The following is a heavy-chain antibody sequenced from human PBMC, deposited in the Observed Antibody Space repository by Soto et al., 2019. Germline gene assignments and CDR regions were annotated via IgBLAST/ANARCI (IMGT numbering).Heavy chain of an antibody. CDR1: GITISNYP. J-gene: IGHJ4*02. CDR3: VKDDGGYPSTAPH. V-gene: IGHV3-23*01. D-gene: IGHD3-22*01. Sequence: EVQLLESGGGLVQPGGSLRLSCAASGITISNYPMSWVRQAPGKRLDWVSGISGSGDRTYYGDSAKGRFTISKDISKTSLSLQLDSLGVEDTAVYFCVKDDGGYPSTAPHWGQGTLVTVSS. CDR2: ISGSGDRT.